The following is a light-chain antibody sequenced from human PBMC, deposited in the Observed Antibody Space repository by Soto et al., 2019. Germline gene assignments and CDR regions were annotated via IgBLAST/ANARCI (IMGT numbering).Light chain of an antibody. J-gene: IGLJ2*01. CDR2: EVS. Sequence: QSVLPQPAAVSGSPGQSITISCTGTSSDVGGYNYVSWYQQHPGKAHKLMIFEVSSRPSGVSSRFSGSKSGNTASLTISGLQAEDEADYYCSSYRTSSTLGVFGGGT. V-gene: IGLV2-14*01. CDR1: SSDVGGYNY. CDR3: SSYRTSSTLGV.